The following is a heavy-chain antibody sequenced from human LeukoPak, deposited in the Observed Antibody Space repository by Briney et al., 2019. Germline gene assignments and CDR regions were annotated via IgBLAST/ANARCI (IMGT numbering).Heavy chain of an antibody. CDR3: ARHLRGTGSTEFAI. D-gene: IGHD1-1*01. CDR2: IYYSGVT. J-gene: IGHJ3*02. Sequence: SETLSLTCTVSGGSISSYFWSWIRQPPGKGLEWIGYIYYSGVTNYRPSLRSRVTISADTSKNLISLKLISVTAADTAVYYCARHLRGTGSTEFAIWGQGTMVTVSS. V-gene: IGHV4-59*08. CDR1: GGSISSYF.